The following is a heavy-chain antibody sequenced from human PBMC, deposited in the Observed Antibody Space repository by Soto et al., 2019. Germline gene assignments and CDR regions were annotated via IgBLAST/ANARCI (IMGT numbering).Heavy chain of an antibody. Sequence: SETLSLTCTISGGSISSRDYYWSWIRQHPGKGLEWIGYIYYSGNTNYNPSLKSRVTISLDTSKNQFSLKLSSVNAADTAVYYCARSPENYYGSGSYFFDNWRQGTLVTVSS. CDR1: GGSISSRDYY. V-gene: IGHV4-31*03. J-gene: IGHJ4*02. CDR3: ARSPENYYGSGSYFFDN. CDR2: IYYSGNT. D-gene: IGHD3-10*01.